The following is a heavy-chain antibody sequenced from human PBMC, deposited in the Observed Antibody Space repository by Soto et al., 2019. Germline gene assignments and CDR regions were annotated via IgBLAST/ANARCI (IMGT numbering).Heavy chain of an antibody. D-gene: IGHD6-19*01. CDR1: GFAFTTYA. J-gene: IGHJ3*02. CDR3: VSRSCSGFDT. CDR2: ISNNVSAT. Sequence: EVQVSESGGGLVQPGGSLSLSCTTSGFAFTTYAMNWVRQATGKGLEWVSLISNNVSATFYADSVRGRFTIYLDTSTKSRFLEMNRLRAEATAMDYFVSRSCSGFDTLGQGNMVTVSS. V-gene: IGHV3-23*01.